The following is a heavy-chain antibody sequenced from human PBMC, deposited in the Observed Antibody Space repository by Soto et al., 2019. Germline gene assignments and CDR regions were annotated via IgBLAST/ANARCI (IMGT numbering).Heavy chain of an antibody. CDR2: INHSGST. CDR3: ETLLGVGGTRYYFDY. D-gene: IGHD1-1*01. Sequence: PSETLSLTCAVYGGSFSGYYWSWIRQPPGKGLEWIGEINHSGSTNYNPSLKSRVTISVDTSKNQFSLKLSSVTAADTAVYYCETLLGVGGTRYYFDYGGQGTLVTVSS. CDR1: GGSFSGYY. V-gene: IGHV4-34*01. J-gene: IGHJ4*02.